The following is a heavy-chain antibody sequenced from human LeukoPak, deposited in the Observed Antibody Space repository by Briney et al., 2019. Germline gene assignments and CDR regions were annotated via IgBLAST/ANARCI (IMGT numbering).Heavy chain of an antibody. CDR1: GFTFDDYT. D-gene: IGHD5-18*01. Sequence: GGSLRLSCAASGFTFDDYTMHWVRQAPGKGLEWVSLISWDGGSTYYADSVKGRFTISRDNAKNSLYLQMNSLRAEDTAVYYCASAGYSYGDHFDYWGQGTLVTVSS. J-gene: IGHJ4*02. CDR2: ISWDGGST. CDR3: ASAGYSYGDHFDY. V-gene: IGHV3-43*01.